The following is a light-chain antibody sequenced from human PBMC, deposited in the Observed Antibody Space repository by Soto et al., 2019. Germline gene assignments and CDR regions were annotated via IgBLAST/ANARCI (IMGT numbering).Light chain of an antibody. CDR2: EVS. CDR1: SSDAGGFNS. J-gene: IGLJ1*01. V-gene: IGLV2-14*01. CDR3: TSFIITSTYV. Sequence: QSVLTQPASVSGSPGQSITISCTGTSSDAGGFNSVSWYQQHPGKAPRLMIYEVSNRPSGVSNRFSGSKSGNTASLTISGLQAEDEADYYCTSFIITSTYVFGTGTKVTVL.